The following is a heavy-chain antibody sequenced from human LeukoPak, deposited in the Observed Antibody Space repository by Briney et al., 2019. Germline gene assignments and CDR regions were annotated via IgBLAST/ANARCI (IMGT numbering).Heavy chain of an antibody. CDR1: GFTFSSYA. Sequence: GGSLRLSCAASGFTFSSYAMSWVRQAPGKGLEWVSAISGSGGSTYYADSVEGRFTISRDNSKNTLYLQMNSLRAEDTAVYYCARGNWAEDGYFDYWGQGTLVTVSS. CDR2: ISGSGGST. J-gene: IGHJ4*02. V-gene: IGHV3-23*01. D-gene: IGHD7-27*01. CDR3: ARGNWAEDGYFDY.